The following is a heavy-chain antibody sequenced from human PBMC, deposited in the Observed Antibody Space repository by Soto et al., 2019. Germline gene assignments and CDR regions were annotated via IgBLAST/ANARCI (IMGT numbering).Heavy chain of an antibody. CDR1: GFTFKNFA. CDR2: ISSDGRNE. V-gene: IGHV3-30*18. CDR3: AKIRYPWNIDRTGFDAFDM. J-gene: IGHJ3*02. D-gene: IGHD1-1*01. Sequence: GGSLRLSCAASGFTFKNFAMHWVRQAPVRGLEWVADISSDGRNETYADSVKGRFTVSRDNSKNTLFLQMDSLRPEDTALYYCAKIRYPWNIDRTGFDAFDMWGQGTMVTVSS.